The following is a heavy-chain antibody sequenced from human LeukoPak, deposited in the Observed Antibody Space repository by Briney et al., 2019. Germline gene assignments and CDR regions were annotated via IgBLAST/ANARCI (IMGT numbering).Heavy chain of an antibody. J-gene: IGHJ6*03. CDR3: ARWTRLRYFDWFHYYYYYYMDV. Sequence: SETLSLTCAVYGGSFSGYYWSWIRQPPGKGLEWIGEINHSGSTNYNPSLKSRVTISVDTSKNQFSLQLSSVTAADTAVYYCARWTRLRYFDWFHYYYYYYMDVWGKGTTVTISS. CDR2: INHSGST. D-gene: IGHD3-9*01. V-gene: IGHV4-34*01. CDR1: GGSFSGYY.